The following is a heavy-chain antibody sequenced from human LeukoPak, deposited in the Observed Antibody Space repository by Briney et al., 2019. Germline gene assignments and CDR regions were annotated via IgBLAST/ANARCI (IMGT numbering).Heavy chain of an antibody. CDR3: ARDYSNQRGFDY. CDR2: SYYSGST. Sequence: SETLSLTCTVSGGSISSSSYYWGWIRQPPGKGLEWIGSSYYSGSTYYNPSLKSRATISVDTSKNQFSLKLSSVTAADTAVYYCARDYSNQRGFDYWGQGTLVTVSS. CDR1: GGSISSSSYY. D-gene: IGHD4-11*01. V-gene: IGHV4-39*02. J-gene: IGHJ4*02.